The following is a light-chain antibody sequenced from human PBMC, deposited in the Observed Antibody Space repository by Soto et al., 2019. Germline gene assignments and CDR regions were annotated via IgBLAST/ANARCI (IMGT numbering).Light chain of an antibody. CDR3: QQYDNVPPT. V-gene: IGKV1-33*01. CDR2: DAS. J-gene: IGKJ4*01. Sequence: DIQMTQSPSSLSASVGDRVTITCQASQDISNYLNWYQQKPGKAPKLLIYDASNLETGVPSRFSGSGSGTDFTFTISRLQPEDIATYYCQQYDNVPPTFGGGTQVEIK. CDR1: QDISNY.